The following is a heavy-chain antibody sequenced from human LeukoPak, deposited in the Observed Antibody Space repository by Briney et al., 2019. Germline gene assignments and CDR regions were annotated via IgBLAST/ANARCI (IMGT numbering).Heavy chain of an antibody. CDR3: ARLFHPALSGNYPFDY. CDR1: GGSISSYY. Sequence: SETLSLTCTVSGGSISSYYWSWIRQPPGKGLEWIAYIYYSGSTSYNPSLKSRVTISVDTSKNQFSLKLNSVTAADTAMYYCARLFHPALSGNYPFDYWGQGTLVTVSS. D-gene: IGHD1-26*01. V-gene: IGHV4-59*01. J-gene: IGHJ4*02. CDR2: IYYSGST.